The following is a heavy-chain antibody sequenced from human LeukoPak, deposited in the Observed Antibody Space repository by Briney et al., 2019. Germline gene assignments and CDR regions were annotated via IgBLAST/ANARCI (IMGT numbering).Heavy chain of an antibody. CDR1: GFTFSSYG. Sequence: GGSLRLSCAASGFTFSSYGMHWVRQAPGKGLEWVAFIRYDGSNKYYADSVKGRFTISRDNSKNTLYLQMNSLRAEDTAVYYCAKDLYSGSYPFDYWGQGTLVTVSS. CDR3: AKDLYSGSYPFDY. D-gene: IGHD1-26*01. V-gene: IGHV3-30*02. J-gene: IGHJ4*02. CDR2: IRYDGSNK.